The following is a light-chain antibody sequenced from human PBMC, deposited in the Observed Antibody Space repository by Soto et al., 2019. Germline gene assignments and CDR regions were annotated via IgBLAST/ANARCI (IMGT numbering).Light chain of an antibody. CDR2: DAS. CDR3: QQYDRYSSGP. V-gene: IGKV1-5*01. Sequence: DIHMTQSPSTLSASVGDRVTITSRASQTINSWLAWYQQKPGKAPKVMFCDASSLKTGVPSRFSGSGSGTEFTLTISNLQPDDFATYYCQQYDRYSSGPFGQGTKVDI. J-gene: IGKJ1*01. CDR1: QTINSW.